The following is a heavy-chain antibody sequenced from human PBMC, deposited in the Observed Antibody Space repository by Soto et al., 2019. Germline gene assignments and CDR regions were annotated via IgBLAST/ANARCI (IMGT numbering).Heavy chain of an antibody. J-gene: IGHJ4*02. CDR1: GAGDTFSNYG. V-gene: IGHV1-69*06. CDR3: WRHDKTALPPLDS. Sequence: QVHLVQSGAEVKSPGSAVKVSCKVSGAGDTFSNYGLNWMRQAPGHGLEWMGGTIPAFGTANYAQKLQGRVPITAATSTTAAYMELSRLRSADTAVYYCWRHDKTALPPLDSWGQGTLVSVSS. D-gene: IGHD1-1*01. CDR2: TIPAFGTA.